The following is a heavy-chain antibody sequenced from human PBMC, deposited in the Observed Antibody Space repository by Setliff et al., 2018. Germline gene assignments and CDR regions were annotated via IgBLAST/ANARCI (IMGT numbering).Heavy chain of an antibody. V-gene: IGHV1-69*02. CDR2: IIPVLDIT. D-gene: IGHD3-22*01. Sequence: SVKVPCKASGGPLNSYSFSWVRQAPGQGLEWMGRIIPVLDITRYSQKFQGRVTITADKSTGIIYMELTSLRSDDTAVYYCARHPPPPNYFDIGALDSWGQGTLVTVSS. CDR3: ARHPPPPNYFDIGALDS. J-gene: IGHJ4*02. CDR1: GGPLNSYS.